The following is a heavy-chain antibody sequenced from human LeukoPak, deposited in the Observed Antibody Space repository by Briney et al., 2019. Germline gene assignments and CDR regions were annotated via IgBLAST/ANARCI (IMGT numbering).Heavy chain of an antibody. V-gene: IGHV4-39*01. CDR1: DGSITRSSYY. J-gene: IGHJ4*02. CDR2: IYYTGIA. Sequence: SETLSLTCTVSDGSITRSSYYWGWIRQTPGEGLDWIVSIYYTGIAYYNPSLHGRVTMSVDTSKNQFYLKRNSVTVADTAVYYCARLRVTTGFDYWDQGIPVTVSS. D-gene: IGHD2-21*02. CDR3: ARLRVTTGFDY.